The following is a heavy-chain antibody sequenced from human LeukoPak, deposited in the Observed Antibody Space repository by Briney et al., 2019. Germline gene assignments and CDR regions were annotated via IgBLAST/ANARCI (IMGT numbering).Heavy chain of an antibody. D-gene: IGHD3-22*01. CDR3: ARGRQFFYDSSGYDRHFDS. Sequence: PSETLSLTCTVSGGSMSSYFWTWIRQSPGKGLELIGYIYYSGSANYNPSLASRVTISVDRSKSQFSLKLGSVTAADTAVYYCARGRQFFYDSSGYDRHFDSWGQGTLVTVSS. CDR2: IYYSGSA. CDR1: GGSMSSYF. V-gene: IGHV4-59*08. J-gene: IGHJ4*02.